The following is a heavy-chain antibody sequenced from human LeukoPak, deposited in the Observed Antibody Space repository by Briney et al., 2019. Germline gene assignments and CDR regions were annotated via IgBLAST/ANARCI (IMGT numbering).Heavy chain of an antibody. J-gene: IGHJ6*03. CDR1: GFTFSSYA. D-gene: IGHD3-3*01. V-gene: IGHV3-23*01. CDR3: AKPGKLRFLEYHYYYMDV. Sequence: GGSLRLSCAASGFTFSSYAMSWVRQAPGKGLEWVSAISGSGGSTYYADSVKGRFTISRDNSKNTLYLQMNSLRAEDTAVYYCAKPGKLRFLEYHYYYMDVWGKGTTVTVSS. CDR2: ISGSGGST.